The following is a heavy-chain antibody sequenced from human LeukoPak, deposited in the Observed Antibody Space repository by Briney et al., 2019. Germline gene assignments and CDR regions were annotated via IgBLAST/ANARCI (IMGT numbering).Heavy chain of an antibody. CDR1: GFTFSSYS. D-gene: IGHD5-18*01. CDR2: ISSSSSYI. Sequence: GGSLRLSCAASGFTFSSYSMNWVRQAPGKGLEWVSSISSSSSYIYYADSVKGRFTISRDNSKNTLYLQMNSLRAEDTAVYYCARDLVGGSFLGYSYGHDYWGQGTLVTVSS. J-gene: IGHJ4*02. CDR3: ARDLVGGSFLGYSYGHDY. V-gene: IGHV3-21*01.